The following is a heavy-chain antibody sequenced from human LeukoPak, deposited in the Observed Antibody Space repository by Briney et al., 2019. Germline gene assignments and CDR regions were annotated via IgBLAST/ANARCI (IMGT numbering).Heavy chain of an antibody. CDR2: ISGSGGST. J-gene: IGHJ4*02. Sequence: PGGSLRLSCAASGFTFSSYAMSWVRQAPGKGLEWVSAISGSGGSTYYADSVKGRFTISRDNSKNTLYLQMGSLRAEDMAVYYCARGVGGSYPTPFDYWGQGTLVTVSS. D-gene: IGHD1-26*01. CDR1: GFTFSSYA. CDR3: ARGVGGSYPTPFDY. V-gene: IGHV3-23*01.